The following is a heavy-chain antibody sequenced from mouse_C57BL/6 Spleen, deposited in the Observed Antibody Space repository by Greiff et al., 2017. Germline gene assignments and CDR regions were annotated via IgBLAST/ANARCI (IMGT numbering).Heavy chain of an antibody. CDR1: GFTFSSYA. D-gene: IGHD4-1*01. V-gene: IGHV5-9-1*02. CDR3: TRTGTRVYYAMDY. J-gene: IGHJ4*01. Sequence: EVKLVESGAGLVKPGGSLKLSCAASGFTFSSYAMSWVRQTPEKRLEWVAYISSGGDYIYYADTVKGRFTISRDNARNTLYLQMSSLKSEDTAMYYCTRTGTRVYYAMDYWGQGTSVTVSS. CDR2: ISSGGDYI.